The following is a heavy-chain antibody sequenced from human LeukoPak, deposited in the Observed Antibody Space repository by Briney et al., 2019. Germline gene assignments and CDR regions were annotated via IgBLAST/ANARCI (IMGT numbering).Heavy chain of an antibody. V-gene: IGHV4-59*01. J-gene: IGHJ5*02. Sequence: SETLSLTCTVSGGSISSYYWSWIRQPPGKGLEWIGYIYYSGSTNCNPSLKSRVTISVDTSKNQFSLKLSSVTAADTAVYYCAREVPADSWFDPWGQGTLVTVSS. CDR1: GGSISSYY. CDR3: AREVPADSWFDP. D-gene: IGHD2-2*01. CDR2: IYYSGST.